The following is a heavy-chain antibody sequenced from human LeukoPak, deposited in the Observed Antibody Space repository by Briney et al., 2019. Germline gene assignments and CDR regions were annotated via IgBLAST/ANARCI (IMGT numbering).Heavy chain of an antibody. V-gene: IGHV4-39*07. J-gene: IGHJ5*02. D-gene: IGHD6-13*01. Sequence: PSETLSLTCTVSGGSIASPNHYWGWIRQPPGKGLEWIGSMYYSGSTYYNPSLKSRVTISVDTSKNQFSLKLSSVTAADTAVYYYASQARIAAVLNYFDPWGQGTLVTVSS. CDR2: MYYSGST. CDR1: GGSIASPNHY. CDR3: ASQARIAAVLNYFDP.